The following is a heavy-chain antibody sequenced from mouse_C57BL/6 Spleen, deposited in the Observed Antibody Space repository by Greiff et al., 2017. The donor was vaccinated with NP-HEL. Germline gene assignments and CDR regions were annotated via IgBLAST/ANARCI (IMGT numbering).Heavy chain of an antibody. CDR3: ARKDYSNSYAMDY. V-gene: IGHV1-52*01. CDR1: GYTFTSYW. CDR2: IDPSDSET. J-gene: IGHJ4*01. Sequence: QVQLQQPGAELVRPGSLVKLSCKASGYTFTSYWMHWVKQRPIQGLEWIGNIDPSDSETHYNQKFKDKATLTVDKSSSTAYMQLSSLTSEDSAVYYCARKDYSNSYAMDYWGQGTSVTVSS. D-gene: IGHD2-5*01.